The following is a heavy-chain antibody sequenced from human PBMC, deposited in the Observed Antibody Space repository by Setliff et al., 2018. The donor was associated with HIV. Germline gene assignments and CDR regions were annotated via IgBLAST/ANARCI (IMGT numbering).Heavy chain of an antibody. D-gene: IGHD1-1*01. Sequence: PGGSLRLSCAASRFTFSTYWMTWVRQAPGKGLEWVATIKQDGSEKYYLDSVKGRFTISRDNSKNTLHLEMSSLRAEDTATYYCTKDPTPVQLWFFSGYYSESWGQGTVVTVSS. V-gene: IGHV3-7*01. J-gene: IGHJ4*02. CDR1: RFTFSTYW. CDR3: TKDPTPVQLWFFSGYYSES. CDR2: IKQDGSEK.